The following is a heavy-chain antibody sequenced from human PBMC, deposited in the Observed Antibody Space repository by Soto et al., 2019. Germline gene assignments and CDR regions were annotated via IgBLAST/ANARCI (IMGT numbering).Heavy chain of an antibody. CDR1: GYTFTGYY. J-gene: IGHJ6*02. Sequence: ASVKVSCKASGYTFTGYYMHWVRQAPGQGLGWIGWINPNSGGTNYAQKFQGRVTMTRDTSISTAYMELSRLRSDDTAVYYCARDRHLNLRGYSYGSVPRYYGMDVWGQGTTVTVSS. CDR3: ARDRHLNLRGYSYGSVPRYYGMDV. CDR2: INPNSGGT. V-gene: IGHV1-2*02. D-gene: IGHD5-18*01.